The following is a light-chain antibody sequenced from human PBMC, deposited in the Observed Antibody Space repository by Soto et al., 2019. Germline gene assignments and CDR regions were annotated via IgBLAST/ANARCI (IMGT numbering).Light chain of an antibody. J-gene: IGKJ2*01. CDR1: QSISSW. Sequence: DIQMTQSPSTLSASVGDRVTITCRASQSISSWLAWYQQKPGKAPKLLIYKASSLESGVPSRFSGSGSGTEFTLTISSLQPDDFATYYCQQYVSSRYTFGQGTKLEIK. CDR2: KAS. V-gene: IGKV1-5*03. CDR3: QQYVSSRYT.